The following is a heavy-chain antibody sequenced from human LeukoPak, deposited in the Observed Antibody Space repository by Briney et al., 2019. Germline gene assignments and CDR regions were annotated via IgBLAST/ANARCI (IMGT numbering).Heavy chain of an antibody. V-gene: IGHV3-23*01. Sequence: RPGGSLRLSCAASGFTFSSYAMSWVRQAPGKGLEWVSAISGSGGSTYYADSVKGRFTISRDNSKNTLYLQMNSLRAEDTAVYYCAEVPMRGLRRGTFDPWGQGTLVTVSS. CDR3: AEVPMRGLRRGTFDP. CDR2: ISGSGGST. D-gene: IGHD4-17*01. J-gene: IGHJ5*02. CDR1: GFTFSSYA.